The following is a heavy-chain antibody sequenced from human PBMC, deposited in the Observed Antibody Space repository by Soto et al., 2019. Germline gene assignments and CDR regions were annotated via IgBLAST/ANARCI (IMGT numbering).Heavy chain of an antibody. V-gene: IGHV4-39*01. CDR1: GGSISSSSYY. Sequence: SETLSLTCTVSGGSISSSSYYWGWIHQPPGKGLEWIGSIYYSGSTYYNPSLKSRVTISVDTSKNQFSLKLSSVTAADTAVYYCARLSSSSWQAFDYWGQGTLVTVSS. CDR2: IYYSGST. CDR3: ARLSSSSWQAFDY. J-gene: IGHJ4*02. D-gene: IGHD6-13*01.